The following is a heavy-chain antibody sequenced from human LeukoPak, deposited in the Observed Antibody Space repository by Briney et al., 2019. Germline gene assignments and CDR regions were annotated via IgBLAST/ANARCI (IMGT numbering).Heavy chain of an antibody. CDR3: ARASRYCSGGSCYSNASFDY. CDR1: GGSFSGYY. J-gene: IGHJ4*02. V-gene: IGHV4-34*01. D-gene: IGHD2-15*01. Sequence: SETLSLTCAVYGGSFSGYYWSWIRQPPGKGLEWIGEINHSGSTNYNPFLKSRVTISVDTSKNQFSLKLSSVTAADTAVYYCARASRYCSGGSCYSNASFDYWGQGTLVTVSS. CDR2: INHSGST.